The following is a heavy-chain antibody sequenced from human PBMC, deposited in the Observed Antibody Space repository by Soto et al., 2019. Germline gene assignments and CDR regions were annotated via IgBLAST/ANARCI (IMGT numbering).Heavy chain of an antibody. Sequence: SETLSLTCTVSGDSISTYYWIWIRQPPGKGLEWIGYLHGSESPSYNPSLKSRLTMSVDTSKNQFSLKLSSVTAADTAVYYCARRQSGTYLASKYYFDYWGQGTLVTVSS. D-gene: IGHD1-26*01. V-gene: IGHV4-59*12. J-gene: IGHJ4*02. CDR3: ARRQSGTYLASKYYFDY. CDR2: LHGSESP. CDR1: GDSISTYY.